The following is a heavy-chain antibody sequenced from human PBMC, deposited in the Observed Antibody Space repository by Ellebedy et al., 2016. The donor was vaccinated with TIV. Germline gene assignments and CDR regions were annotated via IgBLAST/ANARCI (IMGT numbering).Heavy chain of an antibody. Sequence: MPSETLSLTCTVSGGSISSSSYYWGWIRQPPGTGLERIGSISYRGSTYYNPSLKNRVTISVDTSKNQFSLKLNSVTAADTAVYYCARKVRGVIISSRDHDYWGQGTLVTVSS. D-gene: IGHD3-10*01. J-gene: IGHJ4*02. CDR3: ARKVRGVIISSRDHDY. CDR2: ISYRGST. CDR1: GGSISSSSYY. V-gene: IGHV4-39*01.